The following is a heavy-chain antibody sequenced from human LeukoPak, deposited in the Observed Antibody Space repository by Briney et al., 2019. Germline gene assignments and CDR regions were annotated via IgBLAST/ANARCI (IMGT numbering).Heavy chain of an antibody. V-gene: IGHV3-48*01. Sequence: GGSLRLSCAASGFTFSDYIMNWVRQAPGKGLEWISYIGIDSGNTNYADSVKGRFTISGDKAKNSLYLQMNSLRVEDTAVYYCARDYKYAFDNWGQGTLVTVSS. CDR3: ARDYKYAFDN. D-gene: IGHD5-24*01. CDR2: IGIDSGNT. J-gene: IGHJ4*02. CDR1: GFTFSDYI.